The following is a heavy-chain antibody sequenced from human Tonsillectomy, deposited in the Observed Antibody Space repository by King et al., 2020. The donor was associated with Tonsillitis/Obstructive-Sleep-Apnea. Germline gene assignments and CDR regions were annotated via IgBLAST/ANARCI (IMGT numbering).Heavy chain of an antibody. D-gene: IGHD3-22*01. CDR2: IKSKTDGGTT. Sequence: VQLVESGGGLVKPGGSLRLSCAASGFTFSNAWMNWVRQAPGKGLEWVGRIKSKTDGGTTDYAAAVKGRFTISRDDSKNTLYLQMNSLKTEDTAVYYCTTALGITMIVVVTTEDYWGQGTLVTVSS. CDR1: GFTFSNAW. J-gene: IGHJ4*02. V-gene: IGHV3-15*07. CDR3: TTALGITMIVVVTTEDY.